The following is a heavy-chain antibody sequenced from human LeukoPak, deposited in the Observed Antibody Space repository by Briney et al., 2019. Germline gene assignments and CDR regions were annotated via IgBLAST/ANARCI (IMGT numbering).Heavy chain of an antibody. CDR1: GYTFTSYG. Sequence: SVKVSCKASGYTFTSYGISWVRQAPGQGLEWMGGIIPIFGTANFAQKFQGRVTITADESTSTAYMELSSLRSEDTAVYYCASCLWFGELSSYFDYWGQGTLVTVSS. V-gene: IGHV1-69*13. D-gene: IGHD3-10*01. J-gene: IGHJ4*02. CDR2: IIPIFGTA. CDR3: ASCLWFGELSSYFDY.